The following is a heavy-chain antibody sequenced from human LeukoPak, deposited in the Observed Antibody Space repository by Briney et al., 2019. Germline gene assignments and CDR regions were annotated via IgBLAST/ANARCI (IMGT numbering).Heavy chain of an antibody. CDR2: ISYDGSNK. CDR1: GFTFNSYG. CDR3: AGGTYYGDY. J-gene: IGHJ4*02. V-gene: IGHV3-30*03. D-gene: IGHD1-26*01. Sequence: GGSLRLSCAASGFTFNSYGMHWVRQAPGKGPEWVAVISYDGSNKYYADSVKGRFTISRDNSKNTLWLQMNSLRAEDTAVYYCAGGTYYGDYWGQGTLVTVSS.